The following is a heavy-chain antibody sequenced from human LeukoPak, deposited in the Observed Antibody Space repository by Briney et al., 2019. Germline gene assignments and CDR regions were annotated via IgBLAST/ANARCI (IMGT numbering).Heavy chain of an antibody. CDR1: GFTMSSYW. J-gene: IGHJ4*02. V-gene: IGHV3-7*01. Sequence: QAGGSLRLSCAASGFTMSSYWMSWVRQAPGKGLEWVANIKQDGSEKYYVDSVKCRFTISRDNAKNSLYLQMNSLRVEDTAVYYCARARGVDYWGQGTLVTVSS. CDR3: ARARGVDY. D-gene: IGHD3-10*01. CDR2: IKQDGSEK.